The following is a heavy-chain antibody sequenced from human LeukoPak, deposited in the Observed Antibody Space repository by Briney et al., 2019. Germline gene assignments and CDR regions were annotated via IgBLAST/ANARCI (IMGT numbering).Heavy chain of an antibody. CDR2: VYYSGNT. CDR1: DGYISSSSSF. Sequence: SETLSLTCTVSDGYISSSSSFWAWIRQPPGKGLEWIGNVYYSGNTHYNPSLKSRVTISVDTSKNQFSLKLSSVTAADTAVYYCARALYYDYVWGSYRYSWFDPWGQGTLVTVSS. CDR3: ARALYYDYVWGSYRYSWFDP. D-gene: IGHD3-16*02. V-gene: IGHV4-39*07. J-gene: IGHJ5*02.